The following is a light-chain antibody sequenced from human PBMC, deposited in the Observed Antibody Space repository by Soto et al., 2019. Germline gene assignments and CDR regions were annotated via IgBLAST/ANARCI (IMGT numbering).Light chain of an antibody. CDR1: QDIKND. CDR2: AAS. J-gene: IGKJ2*01. V-gene: IGKV1-6*01. CDR3: LQDYSYPYT. Sequence: AIPMTQSPSSLSASVGDRVTITCRASQDIKNDLGWYQQKPGRAPKLLMYAASTLHTEVPLRFSGSGSGSDFTLTISSLQPEDFATYYCLQDYSYPYTFRQGTTLEIK.